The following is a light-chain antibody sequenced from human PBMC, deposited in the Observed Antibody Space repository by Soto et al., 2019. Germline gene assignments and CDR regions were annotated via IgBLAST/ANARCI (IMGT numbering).Light chain of an antibody. V-gene: IGKV1-5*03. J-gene: IGKJ1*01. CDR1: QTISSW. CDR3: QHYNSYSEA. Sequence: DIQMTQSPSTLSGSVGDRCSSTCRASQTISSWLAWYQQKPGKAPKLLIYKASTLKSGVPSRFSGSGSGTEFTLTISSLQPDDFATYYCQHYNSYSEAFGQGTKWIS. CDR2: KAS.